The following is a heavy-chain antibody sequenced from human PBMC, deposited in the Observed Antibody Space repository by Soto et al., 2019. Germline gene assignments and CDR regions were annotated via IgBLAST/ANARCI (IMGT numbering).Heavy chain of an antibody. J-gene: IGHJ6*02. CDR2: ISASSDAA. CDR1: GFPFSTSA. D-gene: IGHD1-26*01. V-gene: IGHV3-23*01. Sequence: EVQLLESGGGLVQPGGSLRLSCAASGFPFSTSAMNWVRQAPGKGLEWVSIISASSDAAYYAESVKGRFASSRDNSKNTLYLQMNSLRAEDTAVYYCAMYSGSYPVYNRLSLWGQGTTVTVS. CDR3: AMYSGSYPVYNRLSL.